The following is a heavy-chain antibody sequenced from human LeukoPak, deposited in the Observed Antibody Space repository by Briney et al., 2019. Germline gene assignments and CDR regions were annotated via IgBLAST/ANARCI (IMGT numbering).Heavy chain of an antibody. Sequence: SETLSLTCTVSGGSISSSSYYWVWIRQPPGKGLEWIGTIYYSGTTYYNPSLKSRVTISVDTSKNQFALRLSSVTAADTAVYYCATIFSGSYWGIDYWGQGTLVTVSS. CDR2: IYYSGTT. D-gene: IGHD1-26*01. J-gene: IGHJ4*02. V-gene: IGHV4-39*01. CDR3: ATIFSGSYWGIDY. CDR1: GGSISSSSYY.